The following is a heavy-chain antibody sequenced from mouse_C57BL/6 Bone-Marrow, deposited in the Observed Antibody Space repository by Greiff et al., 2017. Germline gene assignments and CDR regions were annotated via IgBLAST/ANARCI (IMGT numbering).Heavy chain of an antibody. Sequence: VHLVESGPGLVAPSQSLSITCTVSGFSLTSYGVHWVRQPPGKGLEWLVVIWSDGSTTYNSALKSRLSISKDNSKSQVFLKMNSLQTDDTAMYYCARHGNYSYYYYAMDYWGQGTSVTVSS. CDR1: GFSLTSYG. CDR3: ARHGNYSYYYYAMDY. CDR2: IWSDGST. D-gene: IGHD2-12*01. V-gene: IGHV2-6-1*01. J-gene: IGHJ4*01.